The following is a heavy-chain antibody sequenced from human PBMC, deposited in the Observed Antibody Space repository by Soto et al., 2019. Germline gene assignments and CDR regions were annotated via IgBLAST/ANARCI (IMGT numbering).Heavy chain of an antibody. D-gene: IGHD3-10*01. CDR2: INWNGGST. Sequence: GGSLRLSCAASGFTFDDYGMSWVRQAPGKGLEWVSGINWNGGSTGYADSVKGRFTISRDNAKNSLYLQMNSLRAEDTALYYCARDDYYCSGSWEIDAFYIWGQGTMVTVSS. V-gene: IGHV3-20*04. CDR3: ARDDYYCSGSWEIDAFYI. CDR1: GFTFDDYG. J-gene: IGHJ3*02.